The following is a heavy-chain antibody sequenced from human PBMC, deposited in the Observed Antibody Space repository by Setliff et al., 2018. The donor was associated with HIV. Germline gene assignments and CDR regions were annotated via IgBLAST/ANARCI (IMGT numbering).Heavy chain of an antibody. D-gene: IGHD1-20*01. J-gene: IGHJ4*02. Sequence: ASVKVSCKASGYTFTSYGISWVRQAPGQGLEWMGWISTYNGNTNYAQKLQGRVTMTTDTSTTTAYMELRSLKSDDTAIYFCASDVDNAGTHPPDYWGQGTLVTVSS. CDR1: GYTFTSYG. V-gene: IGHV1-18*01. CDR2: ISTYNGNT. CDR3: ASDVDNAGTHPPDY.